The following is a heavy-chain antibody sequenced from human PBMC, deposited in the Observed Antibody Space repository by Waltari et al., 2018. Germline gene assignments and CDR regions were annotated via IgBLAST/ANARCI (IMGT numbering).Heavy chain of an antibody. J-gene: IGHJ2*01. V-gene: IGHV3-9*03. CDR2: ISWNSGSI. Sequence: EVQLVESGGGLVQPGRSLRLSCAASGFTFDDYAMHWVRQAPGKALEWVSGISWNSGSIGYADSVKGRFTISRDNAKNSLYLQMNSLRAEDMALYYCAKGGAAAATWWYFDLWGRGTLVTVSS. CDR1: GFTFDDYA. D-gene: IGHD6-13*01. CDR3: AKGGAAAATWWYFDL.